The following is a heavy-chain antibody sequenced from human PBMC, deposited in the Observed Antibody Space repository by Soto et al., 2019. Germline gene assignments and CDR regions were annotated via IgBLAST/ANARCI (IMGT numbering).Heavy chain of an antibody. V-gene: IGHV3-23*01. CDR3: AKSSKFYYYDSSGYFDY. J-gene: IGHJ4*02. CDR2: ISGSGGST. CDR1: GFTFSSYA. D-gene: IGHD3-22*01. Sequence: GGSLRLSCAASGFTFSSYAMSWVRQAPGKGLEWVSAISGSGGSTYYADSVKGRFTISRDNSKNTLYLQMNSLRAEDTAVYYCAKSSKFYYYDSSGYFDYWGQGTLVTVSS.